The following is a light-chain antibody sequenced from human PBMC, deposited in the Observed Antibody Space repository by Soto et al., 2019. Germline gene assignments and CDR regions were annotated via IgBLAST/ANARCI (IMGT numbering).Light chain of an antibody. CDR3: QSYDSGRSGYV. CDR2: GNS. Sequence: QSVLTQPPSVSGAPGQRVTISCTGSSSNIGAGYDVHWYQQLPGTAPKLLIYGNSNRPSGVPDRFSGSKSGTSASLAVTGLQAEDEADYYCQSYDSGRSGYVFXTGTKVTVL. CDR1: SSNIGAGYD. J-gene: IGLJ1*01. V-gene: IGLV1-40*01.